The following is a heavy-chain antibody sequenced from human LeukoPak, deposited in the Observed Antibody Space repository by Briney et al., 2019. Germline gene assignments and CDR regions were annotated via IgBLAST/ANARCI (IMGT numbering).Heavy chain of an antibody. V-gene: IGHV1-46*01. Sequence: ASVKVSCKASGYTFTSYYMHWVRQAPGQGLEWMGIINPSGGSTSYAQKFQGRVTMTRDTSTSTVYMELSSLRSEDTAVYYCARDREILPAAGALDIWGQGTMVTVSS. CDR2: INPSGGST. CDR3: ARDREILPAAGALDI. J-gene: IGHJ3*02. D-gene: IGHD1-26*01. CDR1: GYTFTSYY.